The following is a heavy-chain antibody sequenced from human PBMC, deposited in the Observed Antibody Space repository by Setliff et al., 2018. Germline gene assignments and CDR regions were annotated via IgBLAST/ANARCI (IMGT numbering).Heavy chain of an antibody. CDR1: GYSISSGYY. J-gene: IGHJ5*02. CDR3: ARVAGSGYLDRCFDP. Sequence: NPSETLSLTCTVSGYSISSGYYWGWIRQPPGKGLEWIGCIYYSGSTYYNPSLKSRVTISLDTSKNQFSLKLTSVTAADTAVYYCARVAGSGYLDRCFDPWGQGTLVTVSS. CDR2: IYYSGST. V-gene: IGHV4-38-2*02. D-gene: IGHD3-22*01.